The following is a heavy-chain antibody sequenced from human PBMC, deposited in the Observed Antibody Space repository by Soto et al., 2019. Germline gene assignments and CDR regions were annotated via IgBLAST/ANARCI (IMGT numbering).Heavy chain of an antibody. Sequence: HGESLKISCKGSGYSFTSYWIGLVRQMPGKGLEWMGIIYPGDSDTRYSPSFQGQVTISADKSISTAYLQWSSLKASDTAMYYCAIVTTVTTGYYYYGMDVWGQGTTVTVSS. J-gene: IGHJ6*02. CDR2: IYPGDSDT. CDR1: GYSFTSYW. CDR3: AIVTTVTTGYYYYGMDV. D-gene: IGHD4-17*01. V-gene: IGHV5-51*01.